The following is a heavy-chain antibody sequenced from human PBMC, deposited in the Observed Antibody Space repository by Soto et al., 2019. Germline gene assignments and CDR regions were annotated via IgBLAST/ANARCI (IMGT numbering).Heavy chain of an antibody. CDR1: GFTFSSYG. CDR2: IWYDGSNK. Sequence: GGSLRLSCAASGFTFSSYGMHWVRQAPGKGLEWVAVIWYDGSNKYNADSVKGRFTISRDNSKNTLYLQMNSLRAEDTAVYYCARNFPRLRLHLGELALKNWGQGTLVTVSS. D-gene: IGHD3-16*01. V-gene: IGHV3-33*01. J-gene: IGHJ4*02. CDR3: ARNFPRLRLHLGELALKN.